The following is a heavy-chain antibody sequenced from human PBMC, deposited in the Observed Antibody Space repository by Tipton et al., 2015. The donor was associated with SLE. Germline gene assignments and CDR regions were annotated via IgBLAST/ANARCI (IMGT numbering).Heavy chain of an antibody. Sequence: TLSLTCAVYGGSFSAYYWSWIRQPPGKGLEWIGEINHSGSTNYNPSLKSRVTISVDTSKNQFSLKLSSVTAADTAVYYCAREDVSEGATNYFDYWGQGTLVTVSS. D-gene: IGHD5-12*01. J-gene: IGHJ4*02. CDR1: GGSFSAYY. CDR3: AREDVSEGATNYFDY. V-gene: IGHV4-34*01. CDR2: INHSGST.